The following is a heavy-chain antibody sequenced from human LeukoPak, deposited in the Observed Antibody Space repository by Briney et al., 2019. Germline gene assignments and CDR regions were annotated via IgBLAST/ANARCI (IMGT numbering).Heavy chain of an antibody. CDR2: IRYDGSNK. D-gene: IGHD6-13*01. Sequence: GGSLRLSCAASGFTFSSYGMHWVRQAPGKGLGGVAFIRYDGSNKYYADSVKGRFTISRDNSKNTLYLQMNSLRAEDTAVYYCAREGVAAAGYWGQGTLVTVSS. CDR3: AREGVAAAGY. CDR1: GFTFSSYG. V-gene: IGHV3-30*02. J-gene: IGHJ4*02.